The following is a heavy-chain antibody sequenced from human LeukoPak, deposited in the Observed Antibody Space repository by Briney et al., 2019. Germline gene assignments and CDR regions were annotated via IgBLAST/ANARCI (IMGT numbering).Heavy chain of an antibody. CDR2: IYYSGST. CDR3: ARPAAASGYYYMDV. V-gene: IGHV4-59*01. CDR1: GGSISSYY. D-gene: IGHD2-2*01. Sequence: SETLSLTCTVSGGSISSYYWSWIRQPPGKGLEWIGYIYYSGSTNYNPSLKSRVTISVDTSKNQFSLKLSSVTAADTAVYYCARPAAASGYYYMDVWGKGTTVTVSS. J-gene: IGHJ6*03.